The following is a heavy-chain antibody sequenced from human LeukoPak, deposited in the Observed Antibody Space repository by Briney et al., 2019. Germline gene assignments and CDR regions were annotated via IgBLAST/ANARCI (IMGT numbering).Heavy chain of an antibody. CDR2: IYYSGST. V-gene: IGHV4-59*01. CDR3: AKLGATWFYFDY. Sequence: SETLSLTCSVSGGSISSYYWTWIRQPPGKGLEWIGYIYYSGSTNYNPSLKSRVTISVDTSKNQFCLKLTSVTAADTAVYYCAKLGATWFYFDYWSQGTLVTVSS. D-gene: IGHD1-26*01. CDR1: GGSISSYY. J-gene: IGHJ4*02.